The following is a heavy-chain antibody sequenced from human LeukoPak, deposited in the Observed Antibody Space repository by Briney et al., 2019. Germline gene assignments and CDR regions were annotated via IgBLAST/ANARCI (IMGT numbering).Heavy chain of an antibody. J-gene: IGHJ5*02. CDR3: AAASDGFWSGYYEYNWFDP. Sequence: SETLSLTCTVSGGSISSYYWSWIRQPPGKGQEWIGYIYYSGSTNYNPSLKSRVTISVDTSKNQFSLKLSSVTAADTAVYYCAAASDGFWSGYYEYNWFDPWGQGTLVTVSS. CDR2: IYYSGST. CDR1: GGSISSYY. D-gene: IGHD3-3*01. V-gene: IGHV4-59*08.